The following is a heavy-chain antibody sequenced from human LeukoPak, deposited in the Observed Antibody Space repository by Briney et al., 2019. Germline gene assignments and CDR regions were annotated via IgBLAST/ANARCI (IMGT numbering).Heavy chain of an antibody. V-gene: IGHV4-38-2*02. J-gene: IGHJ4*02. Sequence: SETLSLTCTVSGYSISTSYYWGWIRQPPGKGLEWIGSIYHSGNTYYNPSLRSRVTISVDTSKNQFSLKLNSVTAADTAVYYCARAGYGDSDFDYWGQGTLVTVSS. D-gene: IGHD4-17*01. CDR3: ARAGYGDSDFDY. CDR2: IYHSGNT. CDR1: GYSISTSYY.